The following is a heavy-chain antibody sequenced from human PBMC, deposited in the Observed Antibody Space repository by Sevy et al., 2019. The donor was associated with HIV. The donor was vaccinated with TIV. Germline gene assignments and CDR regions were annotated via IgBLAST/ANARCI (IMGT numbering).Heavy chain of an antibody. CDR3: ATYIAAVGSNWFDP. J-gene: IGHJ5*02. CDR1: GGSISSSSSY. D-gene: IGHD6-13*01. Sequence: SETLSLTCTVSGGSISSSSSYWGWIRQPPGKPLEWIGSVHYSGSTYYNPSLKSRVTISVDTSESQFSLRLSSVTAADTAVYYCATYIAAVGSNWFDPWGRGTLVTVSS. V-gene: IGHV4-39*01. CDR2: VHYSGST.